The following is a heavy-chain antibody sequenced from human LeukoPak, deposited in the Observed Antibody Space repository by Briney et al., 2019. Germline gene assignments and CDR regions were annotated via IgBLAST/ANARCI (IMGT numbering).Heavy chain of an antibody. CDR2: IDPGASNT. D-gene: IGHD4-11*01. CDR1: GYSFTNYW. V-gene: IGHV5-51*01. Sequence: PVESLKISCKGSGYSFTNYWIVWVRQMPGKGLEWMGIIDPGASNTLYNPSFQGQVTVSADKSVTTAYLQWSSLKASDTALYFCARQSNLDYSNSAGYFDYWGQGTLVTVSS. J-gene: IGHJ4*02. CDR3: ARQSNLDYSNSAGYFDY.